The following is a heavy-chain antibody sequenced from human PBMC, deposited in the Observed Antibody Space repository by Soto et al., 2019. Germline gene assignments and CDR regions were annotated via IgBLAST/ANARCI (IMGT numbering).Heavy chain of an antibody. CDR2: INPSGGST. D-gene: IGHD3-10*01. J-gene: IGHJ6*02. Sequence: GASVKVSCKASGYTFTSYYMHWVRQAPGQGLEWMGIINPSGGSTSYAQKFQGRVTMTRDTSTSTVYMELSSLRSEDTAVYYCASEIRMVRGWGYYYYGMDVWGQGTMVTVSS. V-gene: IGHV1-46*01. CDR1: GYTFTSYY. CDR3: ASEIRMVRGWGYYYYGMDV.